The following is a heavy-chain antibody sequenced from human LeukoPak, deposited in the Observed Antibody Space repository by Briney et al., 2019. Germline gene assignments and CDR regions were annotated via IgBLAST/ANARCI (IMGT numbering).Heavy chain of an antibody. Sequence: GESLRLSCAASGFTFGSYSMNWVRQAPGKGLEWVSYISSASNTIYYADSVKGRFTISRDNAKNSLYLQMNSLRAEDTAMYYCARDGWFGDYNWFDPWGQGTLVTVSS. D-gene: IGHD3-10*01. V-gene: IGHV3-48*01. CDR1: GFTFGSYS. J-gene: IGHJ5*02. CDR3: ARDGWFGDYNWFDP. CDR2: ISSASNTI.